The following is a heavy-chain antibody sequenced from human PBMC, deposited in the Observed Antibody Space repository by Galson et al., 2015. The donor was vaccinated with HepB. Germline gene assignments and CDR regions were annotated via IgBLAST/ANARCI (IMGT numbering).Heavy chain of an antibody. J-gene: IGHJ4*02. V-gene: IGHV3-30*04. Sequence: SLRLSCAASGLIFSNSVMHWVRQAPGKGLEWVALISAGDGRNTNYADSVRGRFTISRDNSKNKVFLQMNSLRAEDTAVYYCAREGFNSGHAGIFDCWGQGTLVTVSS. CDR1: GLIFSNSV. D-gene: IGHD1-26*01. CDR2: ISAGDGRNT. CDR3: AREGFNSGHAGIFDC.